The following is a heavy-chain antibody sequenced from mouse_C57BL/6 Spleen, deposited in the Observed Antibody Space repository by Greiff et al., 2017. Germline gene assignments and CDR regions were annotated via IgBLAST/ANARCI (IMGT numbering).Heavy chain of an antibody. V-gene: IGHV1-18*01. Sequence: EVQLQQSGPELVKPGASVKIPCKASGYTFTDYNMDWVKQSHGKSLEWIGDINPNNGGTIYNQKFKGKATLTVDKSSSTAYMELRSLTSEDTAVYDCARFLPTVVATDYWGKGTTLTVSS. J-gene: IGHJ2*01. CDR1: GYTFTDYN. D-gene: IGHD1-1*01. CDR2: INPNNGGT. CDR3: ARFLPTVVATDY.